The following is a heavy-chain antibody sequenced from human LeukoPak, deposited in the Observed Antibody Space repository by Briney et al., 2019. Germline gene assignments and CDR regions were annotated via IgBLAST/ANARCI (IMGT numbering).Heavy chain of an antibody. D-gene: IGHD1-26*01. CDR3: ATELQYSGSYYY. V-gene: IGHV1-8*01. J-gene: IGHJ4*02. CDR1: GYTFTSYD. CDR2: MNPNSGNT. Sequence: ASVKVSCKASGYTFTSYDINWVRQATGQGLEWMGWMNPNSGNTGYAQKFQGRVTMTRNISISTAYMELSSLRSEDPAVYYCATELQYSGSYYYWGQGTLVTVSS.